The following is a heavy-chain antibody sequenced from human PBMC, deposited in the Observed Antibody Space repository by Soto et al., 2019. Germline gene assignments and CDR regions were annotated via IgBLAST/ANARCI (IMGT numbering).Heavy chain of an antibody. CDR1: GGSISSGGYY. V-gene: IGHV4-31*03. Sequence: QVQLQESGPGLVKPSQTLSLTCTVSGGSISSGGYYWTWIRQHPGKGLEWIGYNYYSGITYYNPSLKSRVTISLDTSKNQSSLQLSSVTAADTAVYYCARGSSIAGLYYGMDVWGQGTTVTVSS. CDR2: NYYSGIT. D-gene: IGHD6-6*01. CDR3: ARGSSIAGLYYGMDV. J-gene: IGHJ6*02.